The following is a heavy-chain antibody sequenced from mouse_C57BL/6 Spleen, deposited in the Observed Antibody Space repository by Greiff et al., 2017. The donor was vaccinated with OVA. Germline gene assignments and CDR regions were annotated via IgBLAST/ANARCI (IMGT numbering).Heavy chain of an antibody. V-gene: IGHV1-22*01. CDR1: GYTFTDYN. CDR2: INPNNGGT. Sequence: EVKLVESGPELVKPGASVKLSCKASGYTFTDYNMHWVKQSHGKSLEWIGYINPNNGGTSYNQKFKGKATLTVNKSSSTAYKELRSLTSEESAVDYGARGGTVVDYAMDYWGQGTSVTVSS. CDR3: ARGGTVVDYAMDY. D-gene: IGHD1-1*01. J-gene: IGHJ4*01.